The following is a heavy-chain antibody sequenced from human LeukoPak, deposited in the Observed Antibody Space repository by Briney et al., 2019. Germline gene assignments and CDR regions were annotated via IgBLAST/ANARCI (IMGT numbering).Heavy chain of an antibody. J-gene: IGHJ6*03. Sequence: ASVKVSCKASAYTFTSYDINWVRQSTGQGLEWMGWMNPNSGNTGYAQKFQGRVTITRNTSISTAYMELSSLRSEDTAVYYCAMGYDFHMDVWGKGTTVTVSS. V-gene: IGHV1-8*03. CDR2: MNPNSGNT. CDR1: AYTFTSYD. CDR3: AMGYDFHMDV.